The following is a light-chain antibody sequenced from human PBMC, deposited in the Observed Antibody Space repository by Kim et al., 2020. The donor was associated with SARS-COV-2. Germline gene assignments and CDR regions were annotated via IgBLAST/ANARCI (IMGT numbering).Light chain of an antibody. CDR2: NNN. V-gene: IGLV1-44*01. CDR1: TSNHGGNS. J-gene: IGLJ2*01. CDR3: ATWDDSLNTVV. Sequence: GQRVTITCSGSTSNHGGNSVHWYQQLPGTAPKLLIHNNNDRPSGVPGRFSGSKSGTSASLAINGLQSEDEADYYCATWDDSLNTVVFGGGTQLTVL.